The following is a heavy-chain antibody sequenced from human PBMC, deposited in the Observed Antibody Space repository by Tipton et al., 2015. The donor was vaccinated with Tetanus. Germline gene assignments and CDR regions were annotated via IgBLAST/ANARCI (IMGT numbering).Heavy chain of an antibody. CDR1: GFTFSDYY. CDR3: AREYYYDSSGYYYALDY. Sequence: SLRLSCAASGFTFSDYYMSWIRQAPGKGLEWVSYISSSGSTIYYADSVKGRFTISRDNSKNTLYLQMNSLRAEDTAVYYCAREYYYDSSGYYYALDYWGQGTLVTVSS. D-gene: IGHD3-22*01. CDR2: ISSSGSTI. J-gene: IGHJ4*02. V-gene: IGHV3-11*04.